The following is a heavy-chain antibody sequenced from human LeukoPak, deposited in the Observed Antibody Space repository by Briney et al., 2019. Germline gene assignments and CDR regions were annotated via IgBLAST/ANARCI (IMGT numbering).Heavy chain of an antibody. V-gene: IGHV4-30-4*07. CDR1: GDSISSGGYS. CDR3: ARVVAAAGNNWFDP. Sequence: NHSETLSLTCVVSGDSISSGGYSWSWIRQTPGKGLEWIAYIHDSGSTYNNPSLKTRLSIPIDTSKNQFSLKLNSVSAADTAVYYCARVVAAAGNNWFDPWGQGTLVTVSS. D-gene: IGHD6-13*01. J-gene: IGHJ5*02. CDR2: IHDSGST.